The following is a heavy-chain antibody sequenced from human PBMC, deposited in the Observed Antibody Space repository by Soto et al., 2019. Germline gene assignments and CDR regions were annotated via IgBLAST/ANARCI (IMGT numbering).Heavy chain of an antibody. Sequence: GASVKVSCKASGHTFSGYYMHWVRQAPGQGLEWMGWINTLSGDTSFPQKFQGRLAMTRDTSIDTVFMEVSRLTSDHTAIYYCARSLLHVTLPLGNWGQGTLVTVSS. V-gene: IGHV1-2*02. CDR2: INTLSGDT. D-gene: IGHD2-2*01. CDR3: ARSLLHVTLPLGN. CDR1: GHTFSGYY. J-gene: IGHJ4*02.